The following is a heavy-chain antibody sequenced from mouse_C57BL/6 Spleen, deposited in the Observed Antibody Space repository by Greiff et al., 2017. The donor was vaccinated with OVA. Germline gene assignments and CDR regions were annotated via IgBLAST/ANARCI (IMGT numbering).Heavy chain of an antibody. CDR2: ISGGGGNT. Sequence: EVMLVESGGGLVKPGGSLKLSCAASGFTFSSYTMSWVRQTPEKRLEWVATISGGGGNTYYPDSVKGRFTISSDNAKNTLYLQMSGLRSEDTALYYCARQNYGEAWFAYWGQGTLVTVSA. CDR1: GFTFSSYT. J-gene: IGHJ3*01. D-gene: IGHD1-2*01. CDR3: ARQNYGEAWFAY. V-gene: IGHV5-9*01.